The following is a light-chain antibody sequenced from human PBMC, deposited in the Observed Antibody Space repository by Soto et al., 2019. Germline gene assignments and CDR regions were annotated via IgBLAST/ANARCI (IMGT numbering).Light chain of an antibody. CDR3: QQYNNWPPWT. CDR2: HAS. Sequence: EIVMTQSPATLSVSPGERATLSCRASQSVGTNLAWYQQKPGQAPRLLIYHASTTAAGIPARFSGSGSGTEFTLTISSLQSEDFAVYHCQQYNNWPPWTFGQGTKVDIK. CDR1: QSVGTN. J-gene: IGKJ1*01. V-gene: IGKV3D-15*01.